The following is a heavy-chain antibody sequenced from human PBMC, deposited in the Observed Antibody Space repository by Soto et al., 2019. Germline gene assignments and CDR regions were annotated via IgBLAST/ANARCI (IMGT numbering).Heavy chain of an antibody. CDR2: VYYTGST. CDR3: ARSVAVPGAHIDY. D-gene: IGHD6-19*01. J-gene: IGHJ4*02. CDR1: GGSISGSY. Sequence: TLSLTCSVSGGSISGSYWSWIRQSPGKGLEWLGYVYYTGSTNYSPSLRSRVSISVDTSKNEFSLRLSSVTAADTTVYFCARSVAVPGAHIDYWGQGTQVTVSS. V-gene: IGHV4-59*01.